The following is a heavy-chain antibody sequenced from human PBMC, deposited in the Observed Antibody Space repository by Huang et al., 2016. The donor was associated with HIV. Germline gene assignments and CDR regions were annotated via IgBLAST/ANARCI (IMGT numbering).Heavy chain of an antibody. V-gene: IGHV4-34*02. D-gene: IGHD3-16*01. J-gene: IGHJ5*01. CDR2: INHAGVT. CDR1: GGSFSGYF. CDR3: AREIMISFGGPFDS. Sequence: QVQLEQWGAGLLKPSETLSLTFAVYGGSFSGYFWHWIRQSPGKGLEWIGQINHAGVTDYNPSLKSRATISVDTSKNQVSLKLTSVTAADTAIYYCAREIMISFGGPFDSWGHGNLVTVSS.